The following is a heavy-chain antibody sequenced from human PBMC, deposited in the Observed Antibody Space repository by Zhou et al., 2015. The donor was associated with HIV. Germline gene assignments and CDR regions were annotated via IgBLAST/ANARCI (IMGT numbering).Heavy chain of an antibody. CDR2: IIPIFGTA. CDR3: ARRNIAAAGTAVPAFDI. V-gene: IGHV1-69*01. CDR1: GGTFSSYA. J-gene: IGHJ3*02. Sequence: QVQLVQSGAEVKKPGSSVKVSCKASGGTFSSYAISWVRQAPGQGLEWMGGIIPIFGTANYAQKFQGRVTITADESTSTAYMELSSLRSEDTAVYYCARRNIAAAGTAVPAFDIWGQGTMVTVSS. D-gene: IGHD6-13*01.